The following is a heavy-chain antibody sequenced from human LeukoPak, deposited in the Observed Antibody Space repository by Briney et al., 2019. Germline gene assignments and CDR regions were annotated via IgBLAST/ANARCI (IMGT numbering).Heavy chain of an antibody. D-gene: IGHD6-13*01. J-gene: IGHJ5*02. CDR1: GGSISSYY. V-gene: IGHV4-59*01. Sequence: TSETLSLTCTVSGGSISSYYWSWIRQPPGKGLEWIGYIYYSGSTNYNPSLKSRVTISVDTSKNQFSLKLSSVTAADTAVYYCARAWAYSSSWLGFDPWGQGTLVTVSS. CDR2: IYYSGST. CDR3: ARAWAYSSSWLGFDP.